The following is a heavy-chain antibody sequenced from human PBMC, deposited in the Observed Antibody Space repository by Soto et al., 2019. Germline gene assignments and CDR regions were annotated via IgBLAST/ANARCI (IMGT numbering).Heavy chain of an antibody. Sequence: PGGSLRLSCAAAGFTFDDYAMHWVRQAPGKGLEWVSGISWNTGSIGYADSVKGRFTISRDNTKNSLYLQMNSLRREDTALYYCAKGSGQFGSGTFYQPFASWGQGTLVTVSS. D-gene: IGHD3-10*01. V-gene: IGHV3-9*01. J-gene: IGHJ4*02. CDR2: ISWNTGSI. CDR1: GFTFDDYA. CDR3: AKGSGQFGSGTFYQPFAS.